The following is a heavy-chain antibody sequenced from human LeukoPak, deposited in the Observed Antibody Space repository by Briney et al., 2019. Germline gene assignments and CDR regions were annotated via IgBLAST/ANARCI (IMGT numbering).Heavy chain of an antibody. V-gene: IGHV7-4-1*02. CDR1: GYTFTSYA. D-gene: IGHD3-22*01. J-gene: IGHJ4*02. Sequence: AASVTVSCKASGYTFTSYAMNWVRQAPGQGLEWMGWINTNTGNPTYAQGFTGRFVFSLDASVSTAYLQISSLKAEDTAMYYCARLYYDSSGYPSGGDYWGQGTLVTVSS. CDR2: INTNTGNP. CDR3: ARLYYDSSGYPSGGDY.